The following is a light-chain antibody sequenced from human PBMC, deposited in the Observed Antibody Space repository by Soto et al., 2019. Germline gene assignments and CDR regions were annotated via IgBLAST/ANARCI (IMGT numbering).Light chain of an antibody. CDR1: SSNIGSDY. J-gene: IGLJ1*01. CDR3: GTWDNSLSGDV. V-gene: IGLV1-51*02. CDR2: KNN. Sequence: QSVLTQPPSVSAAPGQKVTISCSGSSSNIGSDYVSWYQQLPGTAPRLLIYKNNKRPSGIPDRFSGSKSGTSATLGITGLQTGDEADYYCGTWDNSLSGDVFGTGTKLTVL.